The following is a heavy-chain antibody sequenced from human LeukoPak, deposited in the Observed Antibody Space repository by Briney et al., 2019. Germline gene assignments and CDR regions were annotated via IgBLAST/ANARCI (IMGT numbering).Heavy chain of an antibody. J-gene: IGHJ5*02. CDR2: ISYDGSNK. CDR3: ARDGGYSLNWFDP. Sequence: GGSLRLSCAASGFTFSSYGMHWVRQAPGKGLEWVAVISYDGSNKYYADSVKGRFTISRDNSKNTLYLQMNSLRTEDTAVYYCARDGGYSLNWFDPWGQGTLVTVSS. V-gene: IGHV3-30*03. CDR1: GFTFSSYG. D-gene: IGHD5-18*01.